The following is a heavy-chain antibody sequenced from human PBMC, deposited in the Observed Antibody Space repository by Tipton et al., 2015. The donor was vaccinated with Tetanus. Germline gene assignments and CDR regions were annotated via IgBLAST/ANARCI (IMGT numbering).Heavy chain of an antibody. J-gene: IGHJ6*02. CDR2: VYYSGST. D-gene: IGHD3-9*01. CDR1: GGSINNYY. V-gene: IGHV4-59*12. Sequence: LRLSCTVSGGSINNYYWSWIRQPPGKGLEWIGYVYYSGSTNYNPSLKSRVTISVDTSKNQFSLNLGSVTAADTAVYYCARSGYYSRAYYHYRMDVWGQGTTVSVSS. CDR3: ARSGYYSRAYYHYRMDV.